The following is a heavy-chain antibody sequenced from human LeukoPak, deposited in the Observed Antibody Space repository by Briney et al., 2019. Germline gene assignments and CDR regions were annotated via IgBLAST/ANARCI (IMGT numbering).Heavy chain of an antibody. D-gene: IGHD7-27*01. CDR3: ARSLGRDYFDY. CDR1: GYTSTTYD. J-gene: IGHJ4*02. V-gene: IGHV1-8*01. CDR2: MNPYSTNT. Sequence: ASVRVSCKTSGYTSTTYDINWVRQATGEGLEWMGWMNPYSTNTAYAQTFQGRVSMTRDTSTSTAYLELSGLRYEDTAVYYCARSLGRDYFDYWGQGTLVTVSS.